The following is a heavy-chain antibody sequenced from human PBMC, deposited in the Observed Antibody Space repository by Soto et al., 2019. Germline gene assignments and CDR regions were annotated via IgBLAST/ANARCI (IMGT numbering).Heavy chain of an antibody. CDR1: GFTFSSYG. Sequence: PGGSLRLSCAASGFTFSSYGMHWVRQAPGKGLEWVAVIWYDGSNKYYADSVKGRFTISRDNSKNTLYLQMNSLRAEDTAVYYCARDLAGAERYYYYYYGMDVWGQGTTVTVSS. J-gene: IGHJ6*02. CDR2: IWYDGSNK. CDR3: ARDLAGAERYYYYYYGMDV. V-gene: IGHV3-33*01.